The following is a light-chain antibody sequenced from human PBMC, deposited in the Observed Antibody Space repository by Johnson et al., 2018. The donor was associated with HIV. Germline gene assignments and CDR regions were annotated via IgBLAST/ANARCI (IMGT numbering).Light chain of an antibody. CDR2: ENN. CDR1: SSNIGYNY. J-gene: IGLJ1*01. Sequence: QAVLTQPPSVSAAPGQKVTISCSGSSSNIGYNYVSWYQQFPGTAPKLLIYENNKRPSGIPDRFSGSKSGTSATLGITGLQTGDEADYYCGTWDSSLSSFNYVFGTGTKVTVL. CDR3: GTWDSSLSSFNYV. V-gene: IGLV1-51*02.